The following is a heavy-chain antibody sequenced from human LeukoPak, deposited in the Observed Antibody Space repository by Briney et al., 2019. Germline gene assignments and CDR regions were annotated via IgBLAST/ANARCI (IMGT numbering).Heavy chain of an antibody. D-gene: IGHD3-3*01. J-gene: IGHJ6*02. CDR1: GGSISSYY. CDR2: IYYSGST. V-gene: IGHV4-59*01. Sequence: SETLSLTCTVSGGSISSYYWSWIRQPPGKGLEWIGYIYYSGSTNYNPSLKSRVTISVDTSKNQFSLKLSSVTAADTAVYYCARDRIFGVVITPYYYYYGMDVWGQGTTVTVSS. CDR3: ARDRIFGVVITPYYYYYGMDV.